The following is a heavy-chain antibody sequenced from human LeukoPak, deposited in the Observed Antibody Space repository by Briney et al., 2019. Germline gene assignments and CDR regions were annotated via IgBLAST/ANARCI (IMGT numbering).Heavy chain of an antibody. J-gene: IGHJ4*02. CDR3: ARDRVAATSSVLDY. D-gene: IGHD2-15*01. CDR2: ITGSGEST. CDR1: GFTFSVYA. Sequence: GGSLRLSCAASGFTFSVYAMSWVRQAPGKGLEWVSGITGSGESTYYADSVKGRFTISRDKYKNILYLQMNNLRAEDTAVYYCARDRVAATSSVLDYWGQGTLVTVSS. V-gene: IGHV3-23*01.